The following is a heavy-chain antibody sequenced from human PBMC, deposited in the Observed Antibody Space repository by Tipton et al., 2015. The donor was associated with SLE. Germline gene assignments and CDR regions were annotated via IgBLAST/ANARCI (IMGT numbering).Heavy chain of an antibody. CDR1: GGSISSGGYY. D-gene: IGHD4-23*01. V-gene: IGHV4-31*03. CDR3: ARDDYGGNSGHFDY. CDR2: IYYSGST. Sequence: TLSLTCTVSGGSISSGGYYWSWIRQHPGKGLEWIGYIYYSGSTYYNPSLKSRVTISVDTSKNQFSLKLSSVTAADTAVYYCARDDYGGNSGHFDYWGQGTLVTVSS. J-gene: IGHJ4*02.